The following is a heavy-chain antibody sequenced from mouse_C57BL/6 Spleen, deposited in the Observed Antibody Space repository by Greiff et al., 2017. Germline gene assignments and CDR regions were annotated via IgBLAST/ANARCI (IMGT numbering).Heavy chain of an antibody. D-gene: IGHD1-1*01. CDR3: ARDRPYYGSSYGYFDV. CDR2: INYDGSST. J-gene: IGHJ1*03. V-gene: IGHV5-16*01. CDR1: GFTFSDYY. Sequence: EVKLVESEGGLVQPGSSMKLSCTASGFTFSDYYMAWVRQVPEKGLEWVANINYDGSSTYYLDSLKSRFIISRDNAKNILYLQMSSLKSEDTATYYCARDRPYYGSSYGYFDVWGTGTTVTVSS.